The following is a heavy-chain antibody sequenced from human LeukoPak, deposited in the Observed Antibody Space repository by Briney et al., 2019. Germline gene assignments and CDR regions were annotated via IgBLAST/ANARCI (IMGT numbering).Heavy chain of an antibody. D-gene: IGHD3-22*01. CDR3: ARTISYGDRSKDYYDSSGYYFDY. CDR1: GGSFSGYY. CDR2: INHSGST. J-gene: IGHJ4*02. Sequence: PSETLSLTCAVYGGSFSGYYWSWIRQPPGKGLEWIGEINHSGSTNYNPSLKSRVTISVDTSKNQFSLKLSSVTAADTAVYYCARTISYGDRSKDYYDSSGYYFDYWGQGTLVTVSS. V-gene: IGHV4-34*01.